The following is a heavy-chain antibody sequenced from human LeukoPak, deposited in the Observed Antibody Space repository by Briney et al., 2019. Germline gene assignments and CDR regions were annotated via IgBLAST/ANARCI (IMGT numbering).Heavy chain of an antibody. J-gene: IGHJ4*02. D-gene: IGHD3-10*01. V-gene: IGHV4-39*01. CDR2: IYYSGST. CDR3: ASGLYYRSGSYSWAIY. CDR1: GCSISSSSYY. Sequence: SETLSLTCTVSGCSISSSSYYWGWIRQPPGKGLEWIGSIYYSGSTYYNPSLKSRVTISVDTSKNQFSLKLSSVTAADTAVYYCASGLYYRSGSYSWAIYWGQGTLVTVSS.